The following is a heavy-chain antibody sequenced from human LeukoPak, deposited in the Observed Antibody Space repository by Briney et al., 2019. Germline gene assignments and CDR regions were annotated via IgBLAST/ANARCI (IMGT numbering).Heavy chain of an antibody. J-gene: IGHJ5*02. Sequence: GGSLRLSCAASGFTFSSYSMNWVRQAPGKGLEWVSSISSSSSYIYYADSVKGRFTISRDNAKNSLYLQMNSLRAEGTAVYYCARDAGRWFDPWGQGTLVTVSS. V-gene: IGHV3-21*01. CDR2: ISSSSSYI. CDR3: ARDAGRWFDP. D-gene: IGHD1-1*01. CDR1: GFTFSSYS.